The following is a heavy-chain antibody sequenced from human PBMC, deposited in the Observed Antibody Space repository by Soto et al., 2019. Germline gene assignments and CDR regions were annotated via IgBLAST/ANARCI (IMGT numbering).Heavy chain of an antibody. Sequence: EVQVVESGGGLVQPGGSLRLSCAASGFPFNEFWMYWVRQAPGKGLLWVSRISADGGWKDYAESVKGRFSISRDNANNMVYLQLNGLGVGDMCIYECGGDLAYGGQGTHVPVSS. V-gene: IGHV3-74*01. CDR3: GGDLAY. CDR2: ISADGGWK. J-gene: IGHJ4*02. CDR1: GFPFNEFW.